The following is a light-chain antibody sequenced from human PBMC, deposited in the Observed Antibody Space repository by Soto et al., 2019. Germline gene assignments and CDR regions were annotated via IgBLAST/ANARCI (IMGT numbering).Light chain of an antibody. CDR1: QSVSSN. Sequence: ETVMTQSPDTLSLSPGESATLSCRASQSVSSNLAWYQWRPGQAPRLLIYRASTRAPGIPARFSGSGSGTEFTLTISSLQSEDFTVYHCQQYNNWPPITFGQGTRLEIK. CDR2: RAS. CDR3: QQYNNWPPIT. J-gene: IGKJ5*01. V-gene: IGKV3-15*01.